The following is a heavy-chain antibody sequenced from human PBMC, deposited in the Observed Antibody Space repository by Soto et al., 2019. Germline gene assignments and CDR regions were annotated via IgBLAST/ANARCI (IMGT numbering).Heavy chain of an antibody. J-gene: IGHJ4*02. Sequence: PGGSLRLSCAASGFTFSRYKMNWARQAPGKGLEWVSSISTSSNYIYYADSVKGRFTISRDNAKNSLFLQMNSLRAEDTAVYYCATASFNPYGDYYPDYWGQGTLVTVSS. CDR3: ATASFNPYGDYYPDY. CDR1: GFTFSRYK. CDR2: ISTSSNYI. D-gene: IGHD4-17*01. V-gene: IGHV3-21*01.